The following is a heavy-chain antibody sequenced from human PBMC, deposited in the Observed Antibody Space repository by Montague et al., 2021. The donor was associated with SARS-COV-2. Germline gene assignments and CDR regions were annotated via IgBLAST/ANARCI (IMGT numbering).Heavy chain of an antibody. CDR3: ARDLSRAFCVGDSCYSETWFAP. CDR2: IYHPGST. J-gene: IGHJ5*02. CDR1: GDSITSYY. Sequence: SETLSLTCTVSGDSITSYYWTWIRQSPGKGLEWMGYIYHPGSTMYNPSLNSRVTMSMDTSKNQFSLKLTSVTAADTAIYYCARDLSRAFCVGDSCYSETWFAPWGQGTLVTVSS. V-gene: IGHV4-59*01. D-gene: IGHD2-21*02.